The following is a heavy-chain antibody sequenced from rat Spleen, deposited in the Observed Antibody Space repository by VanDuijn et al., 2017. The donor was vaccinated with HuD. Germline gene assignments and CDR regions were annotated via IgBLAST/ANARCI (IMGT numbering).Heavy chain of an antibody. CDR2: IWGDGST. J-gene: IGHJ2*01. CDR1: GFSLTSYH. CDR3: ARGDGGN. Sequence: QVQLKESGPGLVKPSETLSLTCTVSGFSLTSYHVSWVRQPPGKGLEWMGVIWGDGSTAYNSALKSRLSISRDTSKSQVFLKMNSLQTEDTATYYCARGDGGNWGQGVMVTVSS. D-gene: IGHD4-1*01. V-gene: IGHV2-32*01.